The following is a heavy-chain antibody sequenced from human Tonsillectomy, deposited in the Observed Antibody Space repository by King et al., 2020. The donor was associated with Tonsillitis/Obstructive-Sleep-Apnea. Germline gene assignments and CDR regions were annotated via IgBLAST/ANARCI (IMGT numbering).Heavy chain of an antibody. J-gene: IGHJ3*02. CDR1: GFTFRSYA. CDR2: ISNDGSNN. Sequence: VQLVESGGGVVQPGRSLRLSCEASGFTFRSYAMHWVRQAPGKGLEWVAVISNDGSNNYYADSVKGRFTISRDNSKNTLYLQMNSLRAEDTAVYYCARSNVALCILRFSEWLEGAFDIWGQGTMVTVSS. V-gene: IGHV3-30*04. CDR3: ARSNVALCILRFSEWLEGAFDI. D-gene: IGHD3-3*01.